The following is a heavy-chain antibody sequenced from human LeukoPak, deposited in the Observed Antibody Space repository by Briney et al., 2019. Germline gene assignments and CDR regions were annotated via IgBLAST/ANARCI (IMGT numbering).Heavy chain of an antibody. D-gene: IGHD5-18*01. CDR2: IYYSGST. CDR1: XXSVSXGSYY. V-gene: IGHV4-61*01. J-gene: IGHJ4*02. CDR3: AREAMYSYGNNFDY. Sequence: ETLSXXXTVXXXSVSXGSYYWSWIRQPPGKGLEWIGYIYYSGSTNYNPSLKSRVTISVDTSKNQFSLKLSSVTAADTAVYHCAREAMYSYGNNFDYWGQGTLVTVSS.